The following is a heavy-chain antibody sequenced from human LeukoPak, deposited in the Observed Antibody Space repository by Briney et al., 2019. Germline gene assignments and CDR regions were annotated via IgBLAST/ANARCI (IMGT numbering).Heavy chain of an antibody. Sequence: GESLKISCKGSGYSFTSYWIGWVRQMPGKGLEWMGIIYPGDSDTRYGPSFQGQVTISADKSISTAYLQWSSLKASDTAMYYCARTGIAAAAPYYYYGMDVWGQGTTVTVSS. CDR2: IYPGDSDT. CDR1: GYSFTSYW. J-gene: IGHJ6*02. V-gene: IGHV5-51*01. D-gene: IGHD6-13*01. CDR3: ARTGIAAAAPYYYYGMDV.